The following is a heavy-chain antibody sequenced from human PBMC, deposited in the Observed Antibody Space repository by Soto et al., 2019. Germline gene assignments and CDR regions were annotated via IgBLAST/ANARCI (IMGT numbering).Heavy chain of an antibody. V-gene: IGHV3-23*01. Sequence: GGSLRLSCAASGFTFSSHAMNWVRQAPGKGLEWVSGISGSGHITYYADSVRGRFTISRDNSKNTLYLQMNSLRAEDTAVYYCAKGSDIVVVVAATIYMDVWGTGTTVTVSS. J-gene: IGHJ6*03. D-gene: IGHD2-15*01. CDR3: AKGSDIVVVVAATIYMDV. CDR2: ISGSGHIT. CDR1: GFTFSSHA.